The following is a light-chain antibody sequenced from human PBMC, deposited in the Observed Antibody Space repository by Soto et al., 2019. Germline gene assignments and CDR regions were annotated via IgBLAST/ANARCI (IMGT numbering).Light chain of an antibody. J-gene: IGLJ2*01. CDR3: SSFTSSSTSVI. CDR1: SSDVGGYNY. V-gene: IGLV2-14*01. CDR2: EVS. Sequence: QSALTQPASVSGSPGQSITISCTGTSSDVGGYNYVSWYQQHPGNAPKLMIYEVSNRPSGVSNRFSGSKSANTASLTISGLQAEDEADYYCSSFTSSSTSVIFGRGTKLTVL.